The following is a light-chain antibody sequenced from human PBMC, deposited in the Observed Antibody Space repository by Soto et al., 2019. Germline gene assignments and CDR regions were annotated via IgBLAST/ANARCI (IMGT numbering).Light chain of an antibody. V-gene: IGKV1-5*03. Sequence: DIQMTQSPSTLSASVGDRVTITCRASQSISSRLAWYQQKPGKAPKLLIYKASSIDSGVPSRFSGSGSGTEFTLTISSLQPDDFATYYCQQYNSYPWTFGQGTKVEIK. CDR2: KAS. CDR1: QSISSR. J-gene: IGKJ1*01. CDR3: QQYNSYPWT.